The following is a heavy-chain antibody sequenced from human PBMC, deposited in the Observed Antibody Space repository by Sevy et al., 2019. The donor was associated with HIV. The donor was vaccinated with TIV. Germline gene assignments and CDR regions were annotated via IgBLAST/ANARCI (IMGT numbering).Heavy chain of an antibody. CDR1: GFTFSSYV. CDR3: ARGGGYCGGDCYSIDY. Sequence: GGSLRLSCAASGFTFSSYVMHRVRQAPRKGLEWVALIWYDRTIKYYADSVKGRFTISRDNSKDTLFLQMNSLTPEDTAVYYCARGGGYCGGDCYSIDYWGQGALVTVSS. D-gene: IGHD2-21*02. V-gene: IGHV3-33*08. J-gene: IGHJ4*02. CDR2: IWYDRTIK.